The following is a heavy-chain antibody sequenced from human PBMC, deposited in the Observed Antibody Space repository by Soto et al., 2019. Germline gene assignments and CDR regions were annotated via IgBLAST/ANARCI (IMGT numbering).Heavy chain of an antibody. V-gene: IGHV3-20*01. CDR2: VNWNGGIT. D-gene: IGHD1-7*01. CDR3: ARARGMATTGAFDI. CDR1: GFAFSSYA. J-gene: IGHJ3*02. Sequence: GGSLRLSCAASGFAFSSYAMSWVRQAPGKGLEWVSSVNWNGGITDYADSVKGRFTISRDNAKNSLYLQMNSLRAEDTAFYHCARARGMATTGAFDIWGQGTMVTVSS.